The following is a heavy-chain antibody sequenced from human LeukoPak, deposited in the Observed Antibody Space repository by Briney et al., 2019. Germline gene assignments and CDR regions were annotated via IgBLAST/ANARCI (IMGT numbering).Heavy chain of an antibody. Sequence: PSETLSLTCTVSGGSISTSDYYWGWIRQPPGKGLEWIASIHYSGGIYFNPSLKSRVTISVDTSRNEFSLKVTSVTAADTAVYYCASSCGSTSCSDGDWFDPWGQGTLVTVSS. CDR1: GGSISTSDYY. CDR2: IHYSGGI. V-gene: IGHV4-39*01. CDR3: ASSCGSTSCSDGDWFDP. J-gene: IGHJ5*02. D-gene: IGHD2-2*01.